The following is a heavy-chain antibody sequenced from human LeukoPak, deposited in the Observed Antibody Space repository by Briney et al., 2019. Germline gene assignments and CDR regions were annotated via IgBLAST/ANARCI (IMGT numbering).Heavy chain of an antibody. J-gene: IGHJ5*02. Sequence: ASVKVSCKASGYTFTSYYMHWVRQAPGQGLEWMGIISPSGGSTSYAQKFQGRVTMTRDTSTSTVYMELSSLRSEDTAVYYCARGMRDYSNYGDWFDPWGQGTLVTVSS. CDR1: GYTFTSYY. CDR2: ISPSGGST. CDR3: ARGMRDYSNYGDWFDP. V-gene: IGHV1-46*01. D-gene: IGHD4-4*01.